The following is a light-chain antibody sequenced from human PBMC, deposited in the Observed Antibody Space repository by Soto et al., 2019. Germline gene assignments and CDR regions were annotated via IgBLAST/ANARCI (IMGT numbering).Light chain of an antibody. V-gene: IGKV3-20*01. Sequence: EIVLTQSPGTLSLSPGERATLSCRASQSVSSSYLAWYQQKPGQAPRLLLYGASTRATGIPDRFSGSGSGTGFTFTISRLESEDFAVYFCQQYGSSPLTFGGGTKVEIK. J-gene: IGKJ4*01. CDR3: QQYGSSPLT. CDR2: GAS. CDR1: QSVSSSY.